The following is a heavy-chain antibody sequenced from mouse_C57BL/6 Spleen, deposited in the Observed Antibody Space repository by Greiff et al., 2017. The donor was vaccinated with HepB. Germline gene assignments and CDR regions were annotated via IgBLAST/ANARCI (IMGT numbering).Heavy chain of an antibody. Sequence: EVKVVESGGGLVKPGGSLKLSCAASGFTFSSYAMSWVRQTPEKRLEWVATISDGGSYTYYPDNVKGRFTISRDNAKNNLYLQMSHLKSEDTAMYYCARDPYGNYGYAMDYWGQGTSVTVSS. D-gene: IGHD2-1*01. J-gene: IGHJ4*01. CDR2: ISDGGSYT. CDR1: GFTFSSYA. V-gene: IGHV5-4*01. CDR3: ARDPYGNYGYAMDY.